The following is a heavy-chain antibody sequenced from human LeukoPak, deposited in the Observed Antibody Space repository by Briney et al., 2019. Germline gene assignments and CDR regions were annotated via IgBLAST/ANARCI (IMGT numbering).Heavy chain of an antibody. CDR2: ISSSSSTI. Sequence: GGSLRLSCAASGFTFSSYSMNWVRQAPGKGLEWVSYISSSSSTIYYADSVKGRFTISRDNSKTTVYLQMNSLRTEDTATYYCAKEGRLTVAAVVVENYFDYWGQGTPVTVSA. CDR1: GFTFSSYS. V-gene: IGHV3-48*01. CDR3: AKEGRLTVAAVVVENYFDY. J-gene: IGHJ4*02. D-gene: IGHD3-22*01.